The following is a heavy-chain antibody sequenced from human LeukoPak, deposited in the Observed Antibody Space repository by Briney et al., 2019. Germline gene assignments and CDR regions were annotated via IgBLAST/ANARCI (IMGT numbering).Heavy chain of an antibody. CDR3: ARDHPYSSGPFDY. J-gene: IGHJ4*02. Sequence: GGSLRLSCAASGFTFSSYAMHWVRQAPGKGLEWVAVISYDGSNKYHADSVKGRFTISRDNSKNTLYLQMNSLRAEDTAVYYCARDHPYSSGPFDYWGQGTLVTVSS. CDR2: ISYDGSNK. D-gene: IGHD6-19*01. V-gene: IGHV3-30-3*01. CDR1: GFTFSSYA.